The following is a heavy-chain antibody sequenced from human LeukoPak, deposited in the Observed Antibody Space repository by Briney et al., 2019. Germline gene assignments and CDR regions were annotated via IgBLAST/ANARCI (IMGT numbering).Heavy chain of an antibody. CDR2: INTDGSST. V-gene: IGHV3-74*01. CDR1: GFTFGDYG. D-gene: IGHD2-2*02. Sequence: PGGSLRLSCTASGFTFGDYGLSWVRQAPGRGLVWVSRINTDGSSTSYADSVKGRFTISRDNAKNTLYLQMNSLRAEDTAVYYCARDLGYCSSTSCYRWFDPWGQGTLVTVSS. CDR3: ARDLGYCSSTSCYRWFDP. J-gene: IGHJ5*02.